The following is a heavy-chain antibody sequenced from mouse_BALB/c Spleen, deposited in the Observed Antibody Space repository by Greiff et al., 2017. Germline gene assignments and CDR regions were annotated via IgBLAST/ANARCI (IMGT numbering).Heavy chain of an antibody. V-gene: IGHV1-54*01. J-gene: IGHJ1*01. CDR1: GYAFTNYL. Sequence: QVQLQQSGAELVRPGTSVKVSCKASGYAFTNYLIEWVKQRPGQGLEWIGVINPGSGGTNYNEKFKGKATLTADKSSSTAYMQLSSLTSYDSAVYFCARLRAWYFDVWGAGTTVTVSS. D-gene: IGHD3-3*01. CDR2: INPGSGGT. CDR3: ARLRAWYFDV.